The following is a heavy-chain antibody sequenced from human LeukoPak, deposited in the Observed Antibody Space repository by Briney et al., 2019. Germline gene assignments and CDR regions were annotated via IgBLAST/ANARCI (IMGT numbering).Heavy chain of an antibody. J-gene: IGHJ4*02. CDR3: ARRSYDSSGYPYYFDY. CDR1: GGSISSYY. D-gene: IGHD3-22*01. Sequence: SETLSLTCTVSGGSISSYYWSWIRQPPGKGLEWIGYIYYSGSTNYNPSLKSRVTISVDTSKNQFSLKLSSVTAADTAVYYCARRSYDSSGYPYYFDYWGQGTLVTVSS. V-gene: IGHV4-59*08. CDR2: IYYSGST.